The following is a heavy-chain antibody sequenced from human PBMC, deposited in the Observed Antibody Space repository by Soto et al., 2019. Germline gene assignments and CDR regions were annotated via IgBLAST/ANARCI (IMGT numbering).Heavy chain of an antibody. Sequence: SVKVPGRASVGTFRSYAISWGRQAPGQGLEWMEGIIPIFGAANYAQKFQGRVTITADESTSTAYMELSSLRSEDTAVYYCARDLREYYYDSSGYSLLSYGMDVWGQGTTVTVSS. D-gene: IGHD3-22*01. CDR2: IIPIFGAA. CDR3: ARDLREYYYDSSGYSLLSYGMDV. J-gene: IGHJ6*02. V-gene: IGHV1-69*01. CDR1: VGTFRSYA.